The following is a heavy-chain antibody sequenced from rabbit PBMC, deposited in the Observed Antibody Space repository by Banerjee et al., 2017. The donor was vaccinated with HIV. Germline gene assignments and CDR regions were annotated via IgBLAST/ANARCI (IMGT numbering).Heavy chain of an antibody. J-gene: IGHJ5*01. CDR1: GIDFSSYG. CDR3: ARDWGAYAGHGYATGWLDL. Sequence: QEQLVESGGGLVTLGGSLKLSCKASGIDFSSYGISWVRQAPGKGLEWIAYIYPDYGSTDYATWAKGPFTISKTSSTTVTLQMTSLTAADTATYFCARDWGAYAGHGYATGWLDLWGQGTLVTVS. V-gene: IGHV1S45*01. D-gene: IGHD6-1*01. CDR2: IYPDYGST.